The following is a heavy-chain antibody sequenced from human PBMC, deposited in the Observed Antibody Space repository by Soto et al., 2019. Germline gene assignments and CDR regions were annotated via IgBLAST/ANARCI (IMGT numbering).Heavy chain of an antibody. J-gene: IGHJ6*02. Sequence: SVKVSCKASGGTFSSYAISWVRQAPGQGLEWMGGIIPIFGTANYAQKFQGRVTITADESTSTAYMELSSLRSEDTAVYYCAYIVVVPAAGYYYYYGMDVRGQGTTVTVS. CDR3: AYIVVVPAAGYYYYYGMDV. CDR1: GGTFSSYA. CDR2: IIPIFGTA. V-gene: IGHV1-69*13. D-gene: IGHD2-2*01.